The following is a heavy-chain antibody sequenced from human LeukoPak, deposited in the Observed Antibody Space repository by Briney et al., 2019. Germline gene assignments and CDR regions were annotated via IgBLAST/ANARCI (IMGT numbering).Heavy chain of an antibody. Sequence: PSETLSLTCAVYGGSFSGYYWSWIRQPPGKGLEWIGCIYYSGSTNYNPSLKSRVTISVDTSKNQFSLKLSSVTAADTAVYYCARGQTYYDFWSGPYAFDIWGQGTMVTVSS. V-gene: IGHV4-59*01. D-gene: IGHD3-3*01. CDR3: ARGQTYYDFWSGPYAFDI. CDR2: IYYSGST. J-gene: IGHJ3*02. CDR1: GGSFSGYY.